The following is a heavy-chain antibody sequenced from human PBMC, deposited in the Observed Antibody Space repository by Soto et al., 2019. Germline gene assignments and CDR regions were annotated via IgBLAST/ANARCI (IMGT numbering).Heavy chain of an antibody. D-gene: IGHD3-9*01. CDR2: IIPIFGTA. J-gene: IGHJ4*02. V-gene: IGHV1-69*12. Sequence: QVQLVESGAEVKKPGSSVKVSSKASGGTFSSYAISWVRQAPGQGLEWMGGIIPIFGTANYAQKFQGRVTITADESTSTAYMELSSLRSEDTAVYYCARGDDILTGYSGGDYFDYWGQGTLVTVSS. CDR1: GGTFSSYA. CDR3: ARGDDILTGYSGGDYFDY.